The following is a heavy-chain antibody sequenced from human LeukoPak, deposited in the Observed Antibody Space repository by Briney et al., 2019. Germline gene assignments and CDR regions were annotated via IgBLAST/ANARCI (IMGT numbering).Heavy chain of an antibody. CDR1: GLTFSSYW. V-gene: IGHV3-74*01. D-gene: IGHD3-3*01. Sequence: GGSLRLSCAASGLTFSSYWMHWVRQAPGKGLVWVSRINSDGSSTSYADSVKGRFTISRDNAKNTLYLQMNSLRAEDTAVYYCARGVPYDSWSGPHYSDYWGQGTLVTVSS. J-gene: IGHJ4*02. CDR2: INSDGSST. CDR3: ARGVPYDSWSGPHYSDY.